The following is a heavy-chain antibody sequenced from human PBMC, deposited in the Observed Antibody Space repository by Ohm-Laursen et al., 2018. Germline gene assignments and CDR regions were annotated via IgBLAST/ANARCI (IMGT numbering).Heavy chain of an antibody. CDR2: IYYSGST. CDR3: ARHSRVTYSSGWLDY. CDR1: GGSISPYY. D-gene: IGHD6-19*01. V-gene: IGHV4-59*08. J-gene: IGHJ4*02. Sequence: SETLSLTCTVSGGSISPYYWSWFRLPPGKGLEWIGYIYYSGSTNYNPSLKSRVTFSLDTSGNQFSLQLTSATAADTAVYYCARHSRVTYSSGWLDYWGQGTLVTVSS.